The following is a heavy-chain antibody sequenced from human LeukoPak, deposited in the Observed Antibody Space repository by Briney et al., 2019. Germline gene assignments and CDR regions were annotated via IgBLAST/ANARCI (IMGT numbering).Heavy chain of an antibody. J-gene: IGHJ4*02. D-gene: IGHD3-10*01. Sequence: PGRSLRLSCAAAGFTFSSYAMSWVRQAPGKGLEWVSAISGSGGSTYYADSVKGRFTISRDNSKNTLYLQMNSLRAEDTAVYYCAKDFTMIRGSELDYWGQGTLVTVSS. CDR2: ISGSGGST. CDR1: GFTFSSYA. V-gene: IGHV3-23*01. CDR3: AKDFTMIRGSELDY.